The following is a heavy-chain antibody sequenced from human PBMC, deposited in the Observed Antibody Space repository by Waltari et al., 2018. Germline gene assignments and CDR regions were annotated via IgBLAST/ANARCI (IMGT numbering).Heavy chain of an antibody. Sequence: VQLVQSGAEVKKPGASVKVSCKASGYTFTGYYMHWVRQAPGQGLEWMGRINPNSGGTNYAQKFQGRVTMTRDTSISTAYMELSRLRSDDTAVYYCARGFYDSSGYPPFDAFDIWGQGTMVTVSS. CDR3: ARGFYDSSGYPPFDAFDI. J-gene: IGHJ3*02. CDR2: INPNSGGT. CDR1: GYTFTGYY. V-gene: IGHV1-2*06. D-gene: IGHD3-22*01.